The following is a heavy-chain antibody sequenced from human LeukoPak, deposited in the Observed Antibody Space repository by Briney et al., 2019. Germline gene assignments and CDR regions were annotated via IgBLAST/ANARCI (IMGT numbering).Heavy chain of an antibody. V-gene: IGHV3-48*03. CDR3: AELGITMIGGV. CDR2: ISSSGSTI. J-gene: IGHJ6*04. CDR1: GFTFSRRD. Sequence: SGGSLRLSCAASGFTFSRRDMNWVRQAPGKGLEWVSYISSSGSTIYYADSVKGRFTISRDNAKNSLYLQMNSLRAEDTAVYYCAELGITMIGGVWGKGTTVTISS. D-gene: IGHD3-10*02.